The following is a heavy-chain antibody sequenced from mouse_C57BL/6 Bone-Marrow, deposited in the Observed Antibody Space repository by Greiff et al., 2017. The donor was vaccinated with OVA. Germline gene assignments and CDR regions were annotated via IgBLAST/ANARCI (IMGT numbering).Heavy chain of an antibody. V-gene: IGHV5-12*01. J-gene: IGHJ1*03. CDR3: ARQVQRYPDWYFDV. CDR2: ISNGGGST. D-gene: IGHD1-1*01. Sequence: EVMLVESGGGLVQPGGSLKLSCAASGFTFSDYYMYWVRQTPEKRLEWVAYISNGGGSTYYPDTVKGRFTISRDNAKNTLYLQMSRLKSEDTAMYYCARQVQRYPDWYFDVWGTGTTVTVSS. CDR1: GFTFSDYY.